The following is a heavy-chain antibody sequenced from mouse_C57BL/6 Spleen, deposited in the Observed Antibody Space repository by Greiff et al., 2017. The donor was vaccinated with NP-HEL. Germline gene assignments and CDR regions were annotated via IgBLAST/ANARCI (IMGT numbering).Heavy chain of an antibody. CDR2: IDPSDSYT. J-gene: IGHJ4*01. CDR1: GYTFTSYW. CDR3: ARVRLGNYAMDY. D-gene: IGHD1-2*01. Sequence: QVQLQQPGAELVMPGASVKLSCKASGYTFTSYWMHWVKQRPGQGLEWIGEIDPSDSYTNYNQKFKGKSTLTVDKSSSTAYMQLSSLTSEDSAVYYCARVRLGNYAMDYWGQGTSVTVSS. V-gene: IGHV1-69*01.